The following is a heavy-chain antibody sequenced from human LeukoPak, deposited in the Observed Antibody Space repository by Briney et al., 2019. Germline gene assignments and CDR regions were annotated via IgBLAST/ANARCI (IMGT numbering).Heavy chain of an antibody. Sequence: GGSLRLSCAASGFTVSSNYMSWVRQAPGKGLEWVSSISSSSSYIYYADSVKGRFTISRDNSKNTLHLQMNSLRADDTAVYYCAKGKQWLIPNWFDPWGQGTLVTVSS. CDR2: ISSSSSYI. CDR1: GFTVSSNY. V-gene: IGHV3-21*04. J-gene: IGHJ5*02. D-gene: IGHD6-19*01. CDR3: AKGKQWLIPNWFDP.